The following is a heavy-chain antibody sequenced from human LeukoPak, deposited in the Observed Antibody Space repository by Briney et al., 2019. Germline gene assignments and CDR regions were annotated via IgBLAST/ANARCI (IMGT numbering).Heavy chain of an antibody. CDR3: ARVEVAAAGNMWGGDYYYMDV. D-gene: IGHD6-13*01. CDR1: GFTFSSYS. V-gene: IGHV3-21*01. CDR2: ISSSSSYI. J-gene: IGHJ6*03. Sequence: GGSLRLSCAASGFTFSSYSMNWVRQAPGKGLEWVSSISSSSSYIYYADSVKGRFTISGDNAKNSLYLQMNSLRAEDTAVYYCARVEVAAAGNMWGGDYYYMDVWGKGTTVTVSS.